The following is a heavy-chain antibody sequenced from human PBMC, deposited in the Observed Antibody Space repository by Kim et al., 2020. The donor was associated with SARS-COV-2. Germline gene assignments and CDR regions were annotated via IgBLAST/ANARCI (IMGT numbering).Heavy chain of an antibody. J-gene: IGHJ5*02. CDR2: VYHSGST. V-gene: IGHV4-59*11. Sequence: SETLSLTCSVSGASISSHYWCWSRHHPGGGREWMGSVYHSGSTSNNPPLNSRVTMTVETSTKQFSLQLPSATAAATAVYYCVRAGFLARGSFFFD. CDR3: VRAGFLARGSFFFD. D-gene: IGHD2-15*01. CDR1: GASISSHY.